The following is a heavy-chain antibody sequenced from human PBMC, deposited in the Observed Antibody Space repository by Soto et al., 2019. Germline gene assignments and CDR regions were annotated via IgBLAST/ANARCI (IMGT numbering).Heavy chain of an antibody. CDR1: GYTFTSYA. CDR2: INVGNGNT. D-gene: IGHD6-13*01. V-gene: IGHV1-3*01. J-gene: IGHJ1*01. CDR3: AREGSSSWYDTEYFQH. Sequence: QVQLVQSGAEVKKPGASVKVSCKASGYTFTSYAMHWVRQAPGQRLEWMGWINVGNGNTKYSQKFQGRVTITRDTSASTAYMELSSLRSEDTAVYYCAREGSSSWYDTEYFQHWGQGTLVTVSS.